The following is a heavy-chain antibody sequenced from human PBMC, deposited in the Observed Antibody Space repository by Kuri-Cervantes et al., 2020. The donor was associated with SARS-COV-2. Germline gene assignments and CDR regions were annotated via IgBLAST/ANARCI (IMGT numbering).Heavy chain of an antibody. V-gene: IGHV1-2*02. CDR3: ARDYCGGDCYSGTEAMLDF. Sequence: ASVKVSCKASGYTFTGYYMHWVRQAPGQGLEWMGWINPNSGGTNYAQKFQGRVTMTRDTSISTAYMELRSLRSDDTAVYYCARDYCGGDCYSGTEAMLDFWGQGALVTVSS. J-gene: IGHJ4*02. D-gene: IGHD2-21*02. CDR1: GYTFTGYY. CDR2: INPNSGGT.